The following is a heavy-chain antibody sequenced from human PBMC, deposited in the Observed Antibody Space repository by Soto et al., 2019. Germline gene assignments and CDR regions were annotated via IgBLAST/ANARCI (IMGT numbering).Heavy chain of an antibody. CDR1: GGSIISTSYY. V-gene: IGHV4-39*01. D-gene: IGHD4-17*01. Sequence: QLQLQESGPGLVKPSETLSLTCTVSGGSIISTSYYWGWIRQPPGKGLEWIGSIYYSGSTYYNPSLKSRVTISVDTSKNQFSLKLTSVTAADTAVYYCARQSRTYTVTPPDYFDHWGQGSLVTVSS. J-gene: IGHJ4*02. CDR2: IYYSGST. CDR3: ARQSRTYTVTPPDYFDH.